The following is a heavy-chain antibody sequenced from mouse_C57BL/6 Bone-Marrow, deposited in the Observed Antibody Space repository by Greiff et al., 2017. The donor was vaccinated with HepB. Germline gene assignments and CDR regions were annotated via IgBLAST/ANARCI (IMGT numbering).Heavy chain of an antibody. V-gene: IGHV6-3*01. CDR2: IRLKSDNYAT. Sequence: EVKLEESGGGLVQPGGSMKLSCVASGFTFSNYWMNWVRQSPEKGLEWVAQIRLKSDNYATHYAESVKGRFTISRDDSKSSVYLQMNNLRAEDTGIYYCTPHYYGTHGDYWGQGTTLTGSS. D-gene: IGHD1-1*01. CDR1: GFTFSNYW. CDR3: TPHYYGTHGDY. J-gene: IGHJ2*01.